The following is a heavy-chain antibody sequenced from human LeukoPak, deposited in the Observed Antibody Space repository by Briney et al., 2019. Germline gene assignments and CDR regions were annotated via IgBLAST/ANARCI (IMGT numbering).Heavy chain of an antibody. CDR1: GGSIISNNYY. Sequence: PSETLSLTCTVSGGSIISNNYYWAWVRQPPGKGLEWIGSIYYSGTTYYSLSLKSRVTISIDTSKNQFSLKLRSVTAADTAVYYCARHAHNSTYSPWDQGTLVTVSS. J-gene: IGHJ5*02. V-gene: IGHV4-39*01. CDR3: ARHAHNSTYSP. CDR2: IYYSGTT. D-gene: IGHD6-13*01.